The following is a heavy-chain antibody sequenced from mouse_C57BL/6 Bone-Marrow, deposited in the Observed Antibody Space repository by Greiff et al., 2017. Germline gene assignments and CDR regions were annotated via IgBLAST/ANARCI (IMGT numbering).Heavy chain of an antibody. V-gene: IGHV1-53*01. CDR1: GFTLTSYC. CDR3: SRYDYDAMDY. CDR2: IYPGNGGT. J-gene: IGHJ4*01. Sequence: QVQLQQSGTELVKPGASVKLSCTASGFTLTSYCMHWVKQRPGQGLEWIGKIYPGNGGTYYDAKFKGKATLTADTSSNTAYIKLSSLTSEESAVYYCSRYDYDAMDYWGQGPSLTVAS.